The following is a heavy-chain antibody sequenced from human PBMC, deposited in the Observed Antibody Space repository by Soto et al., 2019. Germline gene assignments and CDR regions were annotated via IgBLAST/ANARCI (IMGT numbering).Heavy chain of an antibody. D-gene: IGHD3-3*01. CDR3: ARAVHLYYDFDY. CDR2: IWYDGSNK. J-gene: IGHJ4*02. V-gene: IGHV3-33*01. Sequence: PGGSLRLSCAASGFTFSSYGMHWVRQAPGKGLEWVAVIWYDGSNKYYADSVKGRFTISRDNSKNTLYLQMNSLRAEDTAVYYCARAVHLYYDFDYWGQGTLVTVSS. CDR1: GFTFSSYG.